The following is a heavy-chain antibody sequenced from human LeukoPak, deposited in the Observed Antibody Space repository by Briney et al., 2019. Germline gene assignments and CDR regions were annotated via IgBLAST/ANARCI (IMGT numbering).Heavy chain of an antibody. J-gene: IGHJ6*03. CDR3: ARVSWSPGTSYYYMDV. V-gene: IGHV4-59*01. D-gene: IGHD1-1*01. Sequence: SETLSLTCTVSGGSINSYYWSWIRQPPGKGLEWIGYIHYSGTTNYNPSLKSRVTISVDTSKNQFSLKLSSVTAADTAVYFCARVSWSPGTSYYYMDVWGKGTTVTVSS. CDR2: IHYSGTT. CDR1: GGSINSYY.